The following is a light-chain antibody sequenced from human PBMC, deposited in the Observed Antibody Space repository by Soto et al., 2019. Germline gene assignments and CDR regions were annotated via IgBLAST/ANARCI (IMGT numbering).Light chain of an antibody. Sequence: NFMLTQPHSVSESPGKTVTISCTGSSGSIATHYVQWYQQRPGSAPTTVIYEDTQRPSGVPERFSGSIDSSSNSASLTISGLKTEDEADYYCQSYDCGNPDVVFGGGTKLTVL. V-gene: IGLV6-57*02. CDR2: EDT. CDR3: QSYDCGNPDVV. J-gene: IGLJ2*01. CDR1: SGSIATHY.